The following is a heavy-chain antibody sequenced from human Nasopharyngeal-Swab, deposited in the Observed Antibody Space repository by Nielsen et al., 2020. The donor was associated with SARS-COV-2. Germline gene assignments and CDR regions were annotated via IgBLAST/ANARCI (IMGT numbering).Heavy chain of an antibody. J-gene: IGHJ3*02. Sequence: GSLRLSCAASGFTFSGSAMHWVRQASGKGLEWVGRIRSKANSYATAYAASVKGRFTISRDDSKNTAYLQMNSLKTEDTAVYYCTRRGYSGYGYDAFDIWGQGTMVTVSS. CDR3: TRRGYSGYGYDAFDI. CDR2: IRSKANSYAT. D-gene: IGHD5-12*01. V-gene: IGHV3-73*01. CDR1: GFTFSGSA.